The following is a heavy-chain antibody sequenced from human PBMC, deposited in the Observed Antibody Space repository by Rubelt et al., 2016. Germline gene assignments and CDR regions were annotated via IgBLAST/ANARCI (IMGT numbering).Heavy chain of an antibody. D-gene: IGHD3-16*01. V-gene: IGHV4-59*08. CDR2: VTYSGST. J-gene: IGHJ4*02. CDR1: GGSISGYY. CDR3: AKHAAAYSFDD. Sequence: QVQLQESGPGLVKPSETLSLTCTVSGGSISGYYWSWIRQPPGTGLEWIDYVTYSGSTTYNPSLQCRATISVDTSKNHFSLKLNSVAAADTAVYYCAKHAAAYSFDDWGQGTLVTVSS.